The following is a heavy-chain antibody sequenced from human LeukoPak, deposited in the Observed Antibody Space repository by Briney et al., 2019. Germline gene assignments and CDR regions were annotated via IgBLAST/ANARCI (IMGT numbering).Heavy chain of an antibody. CDR3: ARDAGGSGWYHY. J-gene: IGHJ4*02. Sequence: SETLSLTCTVSGDSVSGVYWSWIRQPPGKGLEWIGYVYYSGDTNYNPSLKSRVTMSLDTSKNQVSLRLSSVTAADTAVYYCARDAGGSGWYHYWGQGTLVTVSS. V-gene: IGHV4-59*02. CDR2: VYYSGDT. CDR1: GDSVSGVY. D-gene: IGHD6-19*01.